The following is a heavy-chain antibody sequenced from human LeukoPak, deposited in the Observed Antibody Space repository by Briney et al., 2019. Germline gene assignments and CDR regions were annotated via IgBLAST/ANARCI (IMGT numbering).Heavy chain of an antibody. V-gene: IGHV4-30-2*01. CDR2: IYHSGST. J-gene: IGHJ5*02. D-gene: IGHD2-2*01. CDR3: AMLGRTVPVHRNWFDP. CDR1: GGSISSGGYS. Sequence: SQTLSLTCAVSGGSISSGGYSWSWIRQPPGTGLEWIGYIYHSGSTYYNPSLKSRVTISVDRSKNQFSLKLSSVTAADTAVYYCAMLGRTVPVHRNWFDPWGQGTLVTVPS.